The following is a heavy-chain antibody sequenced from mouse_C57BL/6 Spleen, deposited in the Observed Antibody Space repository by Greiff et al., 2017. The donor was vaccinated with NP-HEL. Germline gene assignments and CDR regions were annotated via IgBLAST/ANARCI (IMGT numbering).Heavy chain of an antibody. CDR3: ARSDYDEYYYAMDY. J-gene: IGHJ4*01. CDR1: GYTFTDYY. CDR2: INPYNGGT. Sequence: EVQLQQSGPVLVKPGASVKMSCKASGYTFTDYYMNWVKQSHGKSLEWIGVINPYNGGTSYNQKFKGKATLTVDKSSSTAYMELNSLTSEDSAVYYCARSDYDEYYYAMDYWGQGTSVTVSS. D-gene: IGHD2-4*01. V-gene: IGHV1-19*01.